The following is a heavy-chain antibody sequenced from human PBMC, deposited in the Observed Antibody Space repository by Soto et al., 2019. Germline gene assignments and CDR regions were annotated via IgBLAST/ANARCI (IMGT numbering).Heavy chain of an antibody. CDR3: ATAQFGYGDYYYFDY. CDR2: FDPEDGET. D-gene: IGHD4-17*01. J-gene: IGHJ4*02. CDR1: VYTLTELS. Sequence: XSVKVSCKVSVYTLTELSMHWVRQAPGKGLEWMGGFDPEDGETIYAQKFQGRVTMTEDTSTDTAYMELSSLRSEDTAVYYCATAQFGYGDYYYFDYWGQGTLVTASS. V-gene: IGHV1-24*01.